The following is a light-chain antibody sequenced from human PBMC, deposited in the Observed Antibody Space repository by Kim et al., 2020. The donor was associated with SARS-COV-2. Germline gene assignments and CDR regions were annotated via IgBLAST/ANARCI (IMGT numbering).Light chain of an antibody. CDR3: QQYYNTPYT. Sequence: RATINCRSGQSVLYSSNNKNYLAWYQQKPGQPPNLLIYWASTRESGVPDRFSGSGSGTDFTLTISSLQAEDVAIYYCQQYYNTPYTFGQGTKLEI. CDR1: QSVLYSSNNKNY. J-gene: IGKJ2*01. CDR2: WAS. V-gene: IGKV4-1*01.